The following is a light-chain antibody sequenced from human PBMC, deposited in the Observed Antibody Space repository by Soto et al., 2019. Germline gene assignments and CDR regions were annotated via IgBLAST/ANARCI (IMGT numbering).Light chain of an antibody. CDR1: QSVSSSY. Sequence: EIVLTQSPGTLSLSPGERATLSCRASQSVSSSYLAWYQQKPGQAPRLLIYGASSRATGIPDRFSGSGSGTDFTLTISRLEPEDFAVYYCQQYNNWLREFTFGPGTKVDIK. V-gene: IGKV3-20*01. CDR3: QQYNNWLREFT. J-gene: IGKJ3*01. CDR2: GAS.